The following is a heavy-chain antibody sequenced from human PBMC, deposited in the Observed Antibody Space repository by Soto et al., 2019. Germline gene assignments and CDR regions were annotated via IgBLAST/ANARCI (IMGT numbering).Heavy chain of an antibody. CDR3: AKRIEYSSSGPPGWSDP. D-gene: IGHD6-6*01. CDR2: IYHSGST. J-gene: IGHJ5*02. Sequence: SETLSLTCAVSGGSISSSNWWSWVRQPPGKGLEWIGEIYHSGSTNYNPSLKSRVTISVDKSKNQFSLKLSSVTAADTAVYYCAKRIEYSSSGPPGWSDPWGQGTLVTVSS. CDR1: GGSISSSNW. V-gene: IGHV4-4*02.